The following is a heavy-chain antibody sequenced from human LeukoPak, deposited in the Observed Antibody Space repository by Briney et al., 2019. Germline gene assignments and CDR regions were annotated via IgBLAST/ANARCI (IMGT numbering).Heavy chain of an antibody. V-gene: IGHV4-59*01. Sequence: PSETLSLTCTVSGDSINNYYWSWTRQPPGKGLEWIGHIYYSGSTKYNPSLKGRVTMSVDTSRNQFALKLSSVTAADTAVYFCARVATGSYRPAYYFYGLDVWGQGTTVIVSS. D-gene: IGHD3-10*01. CDR3: ARVATGSYRPAYYFYGLDV. CDR2: IYYSGST. J-gene: IGHJ6*02. CDR1: GDSINNYY.